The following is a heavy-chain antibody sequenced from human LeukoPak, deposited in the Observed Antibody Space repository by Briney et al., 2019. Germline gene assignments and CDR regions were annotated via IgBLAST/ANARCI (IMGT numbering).Heavy chain of an antibody. V-gene: IGHV4-39*01. CDR2: IYYSGST. D-gene: IGHD1-26*01. CDR1: GVSISSSSYY. J-gene: IGHJ6*02. Sequence: SETLSLTCTVSGVSISSSSYYWGWIRQPPGKGLEWIGSIYYSGSTYYNPSLKSRVTISVDTSKSQFSLKLSSVTAADTAVYYCARGDYYYGMDVWGQGTTVTVSS. CDR3: ARGDYYYGMDV.